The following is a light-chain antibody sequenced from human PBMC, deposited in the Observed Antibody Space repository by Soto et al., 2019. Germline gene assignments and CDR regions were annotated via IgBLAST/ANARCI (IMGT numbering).Light chain of an antibody. V-gene: IGKV3-15*01. J-gene: IGKJ1*01. CDR1: QSVSSN. CDR3: QQYGSSPT. Sequence: EKVMTQSPATLSVSPGERATLSCRASQSVSSNLAWYQQKPGQAPRLLIYAASTRATGIPARFSGSGSGTEFTLTITSLQSEDFAVYYCQQYGSSPTFGQGTKVDIK. CDR2: AAS.